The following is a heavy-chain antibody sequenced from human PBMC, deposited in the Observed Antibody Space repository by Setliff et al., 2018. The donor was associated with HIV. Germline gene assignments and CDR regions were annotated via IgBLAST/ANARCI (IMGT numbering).Heavy chain of an antibody. CDR3: ARTPEGAAVFDY. CDR2: IIPIFGTA. CDR1: GGTFSSYA. D-gene: IGHD6-25*01. Sequence: ASVKVSCKASGGTFSSYAISWVRQAPGQGLEWMGRIIPIFGTANYAQKFQGRVTITADKSTSTAYMELSSLGSEDTAVFYCARTPEGAAVFDYWGQGTLVTVSS. V-gene: IGHV1-69*06. J-gene: IGHJ4*02.